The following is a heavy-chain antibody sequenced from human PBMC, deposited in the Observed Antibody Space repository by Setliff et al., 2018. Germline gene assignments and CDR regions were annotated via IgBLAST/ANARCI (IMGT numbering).Heavy chain of an antibody. CDR3: ARVCAYSYGFDY. J-gene: IGHJ4*02. CDR1: GFTFDDYG. V-gene: IGHV3-20*04. CDR2: INWNGGST. D-gene: IGHD3-16*01. Sequence: GGSLRLSCAASGFTFDDYGMSWVRQAPGKGLEWVSTINWNGGSTSYADSVKGRFTISRDIAENSLYLQMNSLRAEDTAVYYCARVCAYSYGFDYWGQGTLVTVSS.